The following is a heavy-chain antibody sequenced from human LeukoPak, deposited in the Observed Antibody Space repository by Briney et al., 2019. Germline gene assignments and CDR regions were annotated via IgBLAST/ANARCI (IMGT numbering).Heavy chain of an antibody. CDR2: IYSGGST. J-gene: IGHJ4*02. V-gene: IGHV3-53*01. D-gene: IGHD6-19*01. Sequence: GGSLRLSCAASGFTVSSNYMSWVRQAPGKGLEWVSAIYSGGSTYYADSVKGRFTISRDNSKNTLYLQMNSLRAEDTAVYYCARLYSSGWYYFDYWGQGTLVTVSS. CDR1: GFTVSSNY. CDR3: ARLYSSGWYYFDY.